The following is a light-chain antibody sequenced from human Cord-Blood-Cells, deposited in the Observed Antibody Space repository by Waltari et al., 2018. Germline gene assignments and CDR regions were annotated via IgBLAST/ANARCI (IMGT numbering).Light chain of an antibody. J-gene: IGLJ3*02. CDR1: SSDVGGYNY. CDR2: DVS. Sequence: QSALTQPASVSGSPGQSITISCTGTSSDVGGYNYVSWYQQHPGKAPKLMIYDVSKRPSGVSTRLSGSKSGNTASLTISGLQAEDEADYYCSSYTSSSTLVFGGGTKLTVL. V-gene: IGLV2-14*01. CDR3: SSYTSSSTLV.